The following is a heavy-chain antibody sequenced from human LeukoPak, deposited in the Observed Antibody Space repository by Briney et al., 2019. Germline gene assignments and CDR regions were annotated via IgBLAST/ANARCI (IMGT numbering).Heavy chain of an antibody. CDR1: GFTFDDYA. CDR2: ISWNSGSI. CDR3: ARERNSAGSHLDY. D-gene: IGHD4-11*01. V-gene: IGHV3-9*01. J-gene: IGHJ4*02. Sequence: GGSLRLSCAASGFTFDDYAMHWVRQAPGKGLEWVSGISWNSGSIGYADSVKGRFTISRDNAKNSLYLQMNSLRAEDTALYYCARERNSAGSHLDYWGQGTPVTVSS.